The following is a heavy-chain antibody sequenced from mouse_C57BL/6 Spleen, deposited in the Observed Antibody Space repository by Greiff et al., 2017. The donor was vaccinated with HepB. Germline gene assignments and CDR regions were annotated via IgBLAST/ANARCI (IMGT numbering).Heavy chain of an antibody. Sequence: VQLQQSGPGLVQPSQSLSITCTVSGFSLTSYGVHWVRQSPGKGLEWLGVIWRGGSTDYNAAFMSRLSITKDNSKSQVFFKMNSLQADDTAIYYCAKNADYDVGYYFDYWGQGTTLTVSS. D-gene: IGHD2-4*01. CDR3: AKNADYDVGYYFDY. CDR2: IWRGGST. V-gene: IGHV2-5*01. J-gene: IGHJ2*01. CDR1: GFSLTSYG.